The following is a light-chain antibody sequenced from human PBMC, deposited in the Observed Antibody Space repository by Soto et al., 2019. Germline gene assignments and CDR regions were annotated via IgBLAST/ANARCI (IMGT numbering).Light chain of an antibody. CDR1: QSITTW. J-gene: IGKJ2*01. CDR3: QQYNSYSADT. Sequence: DIQMTQSPSALSASIGDRVTITCRASQSITTWLAWYQHKPGKAPKLLIYDASSLESGVPSRFSGSGSGTEFTLTISSLQPDDFATYYCQQYNSYSADTFGQETKLEIK. V-gene: IGKV1-5*01. CDR2: DAS.